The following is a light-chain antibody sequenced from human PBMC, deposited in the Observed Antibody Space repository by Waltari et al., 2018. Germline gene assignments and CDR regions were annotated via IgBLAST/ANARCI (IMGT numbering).Light chain of an antibody. CDR1: QSIRRP. V-gene: IGKV3-20*01. Sequence: EIMLTQSPGTLSLSPGERATLSCRASQSIRRPLAWYQQKPGQAPRLLIYDASTRATGIPGRFSGSGSGTDFSLTISRLEPEDSEVYYCQQYVSLPATFGQGTKVEIK. CDR3: QQYVSLPAT. J-gene: IGKJ1*01. CDR2: DAS.